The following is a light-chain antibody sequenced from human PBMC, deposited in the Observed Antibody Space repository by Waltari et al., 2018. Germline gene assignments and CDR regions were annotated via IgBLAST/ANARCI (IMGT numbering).Light chain of an antibody. CDR2: AAS. J-gene: IGKJ4*01. Sequence: DIQLTQSPSFLSASVGDRVTITCRARQGIGSSLAWYQQKPGKTPKPLIYAASTLQSGVPSRFSGSGSRTEFTLTISSLQPEDFATYYCQQLIDYPLTFGGGTKVEIK. V-gene: IGKV1-9*01. CDR3: QQLIDYPLT. CDR1: QGIGSS.